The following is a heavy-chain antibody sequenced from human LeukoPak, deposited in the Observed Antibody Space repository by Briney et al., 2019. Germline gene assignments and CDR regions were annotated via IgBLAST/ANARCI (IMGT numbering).Heavy chain of an antibody. J-gene: IGHJ4*02. V-gene: IGHV3-30*02. Sequence: PGGSLRLSCAASGFTFSSYGMHWVRQAPGKGLEWLTFIRYDGTNEYFADSVKGRFTISRDNSQKKLFLQMNNLRPDDTALYYCARGTSSPGYFDLWGQGTQVTVSS. CDR1: GFTFSSYG. CDR2: IRYDGTNE. CDR3: ARGTSSPGYFDL. D-gene: IGHD1-26*01.